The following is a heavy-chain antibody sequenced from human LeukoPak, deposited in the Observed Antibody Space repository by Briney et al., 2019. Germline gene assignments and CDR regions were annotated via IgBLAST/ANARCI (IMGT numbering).Heavy chain of an antibody. Sequence: PGGSLRLSCAASGFTFSSYWMSWVRQAPGKGLEWVSSISSSSSYIYYADSVKGRFTISRDNAKNSLYLQMNSLRAEDTAVYYCARVRRSPVVPAAIHFDYWGQGTLVTVSS. CDR1: GFTFSSYW. CDR3: ARVRRSPVVPAAIHFDY. J-gene: IGHJ4*02. V-gene: IGHV3-21*01. CDR2: ISSSSSYI. D-gene: IGHD2-2*01.